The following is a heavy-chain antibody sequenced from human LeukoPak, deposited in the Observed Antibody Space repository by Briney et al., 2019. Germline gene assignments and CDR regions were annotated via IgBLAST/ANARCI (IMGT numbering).Heavy chain of an antibody. V-gene: IGHV3-33*01. J-gene: IGHJ3*02. D-gene: IGHD2-15*01. Sequence: GGSLRLSCAASGFTFSSYGMHWVRQAPGKGLERVAVIWYDGSNKYYADSVKGRFTISRDNSKNTLYLQMNSLRAEDTAMYYCAREAATSPVVNAFDIWGQGTMVTVSS. CDR2: IWYDGSNK. CDR1: GFTFSSYG. CDR3: AREAATSPVVNAFDI.